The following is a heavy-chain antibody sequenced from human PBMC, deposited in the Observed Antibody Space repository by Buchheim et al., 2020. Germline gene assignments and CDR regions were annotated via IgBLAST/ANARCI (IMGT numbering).Heavy chain of an antibody. D-gene: IGHD6-6*01. CDR1: GFTFRSYA. CDR2: INNGGDST. V-gene: IGHV3-23*01. J-gene: IGHJ4*02. CDR3: AKQRSDSNSLDY. Sequence: EVQLLESGGGLVQPGGSLRLSCAASGFTFRSYAMSWVRQAPGKGLEWVSTINNGGDSTYFADSVKGRFTFSRDNSKNTLFLPMNSLRAEDTAIYYCAKQRSDSNSLDYWGQGTL.